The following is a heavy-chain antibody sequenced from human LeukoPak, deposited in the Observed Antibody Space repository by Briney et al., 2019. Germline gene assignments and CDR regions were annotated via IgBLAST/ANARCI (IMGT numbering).Heavy chain of an antibody. CDR1: GFSLTTGAVG. CDR3: ASLFSSGIYGYDS. V-gene: IGHV2-5*01. Sequence: SGPTLVNPTQTLTLTCTFSGFSLTTGAVGVGWIRQPPGEALEWVALIYSNGDKRYSPPLESRLTITKGTSENQVVLTMTNMGPVDTATYYCASLFSSGIYGYDSWGQGTLVTVSS. J-gene: IGHJ5*01. CDR2: IYSNGDK. D-gene: IGHD3-10*01.